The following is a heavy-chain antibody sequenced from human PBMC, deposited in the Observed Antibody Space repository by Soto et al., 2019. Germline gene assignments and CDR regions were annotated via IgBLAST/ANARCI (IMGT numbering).Heavy chain of an antibody. CDR2: IYYNGDT. Sequence: QLQESGPGLVNPEETLSLKCAVSGGSVSSGNYFWGWIRQPPGKVLEWFGNIYYNGDTCYSPSFTRRVTVSADTAQNQFSLRLTSVTAADSAVCYCAIRLIDTWNQVHAFDFLCQRTLVTVSS. D-gene: IGHD1-20*01. J-gene: IGHJ3*01. V-gene: IGHV4-39*01. CDR3: AIRLIDTWNQVHAFDF. CDR1: GGSVSSGNYF.